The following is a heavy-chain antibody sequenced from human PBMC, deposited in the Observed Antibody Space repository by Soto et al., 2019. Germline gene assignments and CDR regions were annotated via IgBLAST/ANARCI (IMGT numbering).Heavy chain of an antibody. D-gene: IGHD3-22*01. J-gene: IGHJ4*02. V-gene: IGHV2-5*02. CDR1: GFSLSTSGVG. CDR2: IYWDDDK. Sequence: QITLKESGPTLVKPTQTLTLTCTFSGFSLSTSGVGVGWIRQPPGKALEWLALIYWDDDKRYSPSLNSRLTINKDTSKNQVVLTMTNMDPVDTATYYSAHSKGYDSSCYFDYWGQGTLVTVSS. CDR3: AHSKGYDSSCYFDY.